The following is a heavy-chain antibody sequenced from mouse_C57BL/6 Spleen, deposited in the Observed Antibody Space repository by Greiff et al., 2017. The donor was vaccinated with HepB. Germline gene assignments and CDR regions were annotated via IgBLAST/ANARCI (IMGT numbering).Heavy chain of an antibody. D-gene: IGHD1-1*01. J-gene: IGHJ2*01. CDR1: GFNIKDDY. CDR2: IDSENGDT. V-gene: IGHV14-4*01. Sequence: QLQQSGAELVRPGASVKLSCTASGFNIKDDYMHWVKQRPEQGLEWIGWIDSENGDTEYASKFQGKATITADTSSNTAYLQLSSLTSEDTAVYYCTTRYYGSGGDYWGQGTTLTVSS. CDR3: TTRYYGSGGDY.